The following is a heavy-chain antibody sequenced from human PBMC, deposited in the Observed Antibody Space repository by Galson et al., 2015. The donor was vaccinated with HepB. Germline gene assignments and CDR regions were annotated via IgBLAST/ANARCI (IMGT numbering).Heavy chain of an antibody. CDR1: GFTFSSYV. J-gene: IGHJ4*02. CDR2: ISNK. Sequence: SLRLSCAASGFTFSSYVMYWVRQAPGKGLEYVSGISNKYYADSVKGRFTISRDNAKNSLYLQMNSLRAEDTAVYYCARESRDGYNSYFDYWGQGTLVTVSS. D-gene: IGHD5-24*01. CDR3: ARESRDGYNSYFDY. V-gene: IGHV3-64*04.